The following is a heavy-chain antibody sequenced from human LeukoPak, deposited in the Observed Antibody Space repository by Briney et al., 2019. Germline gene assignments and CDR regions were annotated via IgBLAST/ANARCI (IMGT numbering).Heavy chain of an antibody. D-gene: IGHD6-25*01. J-gene: IGHJ5*02. Sequence: GGSLRLSCAASGFPFSDYWMSWVRQAPGKGLEWVANIKQDGNGKNYVESVKGRFTISRDNAKKSVFLQMSGLRVDDTAVYYCGAASVSWGQGTMVTVSS. CDR3: GAASVS. V-gene: IGHV3-7*01. CDR1: GFPFSDYW. CDR2: IKQDGNGK.